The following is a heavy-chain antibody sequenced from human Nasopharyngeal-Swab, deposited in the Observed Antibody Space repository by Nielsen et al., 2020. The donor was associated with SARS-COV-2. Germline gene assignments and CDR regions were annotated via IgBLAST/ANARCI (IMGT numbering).Heavy chain of an antibody. J-gene: IGHJ3*02. CDR2: IYYSGST. CDR3: ARVLTRNLVVALVLDAFDI. CDR1: GCSFRSGGYY. D-gene: IGHD2-15*01. Sequence: SETLSPTFTVSGCSFRSGGYYWSWIRQPPGKGLEWIGYIYYSGSTYYNPSLKSRVTISVDTSKNQFSLKLSSVTAADTAVYYCARVLTRNLVVALVLDAFDIWGQGTMVTVSS. V-gene: IGHV4-31*03.